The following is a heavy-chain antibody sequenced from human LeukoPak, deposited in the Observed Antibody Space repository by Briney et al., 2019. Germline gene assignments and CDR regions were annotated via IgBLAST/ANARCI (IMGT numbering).Heavy chain of an antibody. J-gene: IGHJ6*03. CDR2: ISAYNGNT. CDR1: GYTFTGYY. CDR3: ARDSLYYYMDV. V-gene: IGHV1-18*04. Sequence: EASVKVSCKASGYTFTGYYMHWVRQAPGQGLEWMGWISAYNGNTNYAQKLQGRVTMTTDTSTSTAYMDLRSLRSDDTAVYYCARDSLYYYMDVWGKGTTVTVSS.